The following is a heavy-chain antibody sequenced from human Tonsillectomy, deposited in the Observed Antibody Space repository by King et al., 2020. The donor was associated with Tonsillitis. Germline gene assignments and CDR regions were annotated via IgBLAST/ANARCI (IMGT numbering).Heavy chain of an antibody. V-gene: IGHV3-9*01. CDR1: GFTFDDYG. D-gene: IGHD6-19*01. Sequence: VQLVESGGGLVQPGRSLRLSCAASGFTFDDYGMHWVRQAPGKGLEWVSGISWNSGSIGYADSVKGRFTISRDNAKNSLYLQMNSLRAEDTALYYCAKXRXXXSGWSXQYGXDVWGXGTTVTVSS. CDR3: AKXRXXXSGWSXQYGXDV. J-gene: IGHJ6*04. CDR2: ISWNSGSI.